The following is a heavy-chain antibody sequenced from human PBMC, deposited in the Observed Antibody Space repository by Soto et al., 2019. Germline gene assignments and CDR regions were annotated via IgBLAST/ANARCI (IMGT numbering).Heavy chain of an antibody. CDR2: ISSSSSTI. CDR1: GFNFSSYS. CDR3: AREYSSWGYNWFDP. J-gene: IGHJ5*02. D-gene: IGHD6-13*01. V-gene: IGHV3-48*01. Sequence: PGGSLRLSSVASGFNFSSYSMNWVRQAPGKGLEWVSYISSSSSTIFYADSVKGRFTISRDNAKNSLYLQMNSLRAEDTAVYYYAREYSSWGYNWFDPWGQGTLVTVSS.